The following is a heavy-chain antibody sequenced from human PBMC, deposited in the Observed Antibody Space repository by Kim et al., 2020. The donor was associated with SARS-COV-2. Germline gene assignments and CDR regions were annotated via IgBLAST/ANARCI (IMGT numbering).Heavy chain of an antibody. J-gene: IGHJ4*02. CDR2: ISGSGGST. Sequence: GGSLRLSCAASGFTFSSYAMSWVRQAPGKGLEWVSAISGSGGSTYYADSVKGRFTISRDNSKNTLYLQMNSLRAEDTAVYYCAKSSYGSGSYRVVLRYYFDYWGQGTLVTVSS. D-gene: IGHD3-10*01. CDR3: AKSSYGSGSYRVVLRYYFDY. CDR1: GFTFSSYA. V-gene: IGHV3-23*01.